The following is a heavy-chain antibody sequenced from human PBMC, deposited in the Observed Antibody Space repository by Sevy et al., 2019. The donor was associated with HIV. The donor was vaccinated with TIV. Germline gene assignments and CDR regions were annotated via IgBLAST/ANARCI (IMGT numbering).Heavy chain of an antibody. D-gene: IGHD3-22*01. J-gene: IGHJ4*02. CDR3: ARNDYYDTSGGTWNFDY. Sequence: GGSLRLSCAASRFTFSSYAMSWVRRAPGKGLEWVSTVSNNGGATYYADSVKGRFTISRDNSKYTLYVQMSSLRAEDMAVYFCARNDYYDTSGGTWNFDYWGQGTLVTVSS. CDR1: RFTFSSYA. CDR2: VSNNGGAT. V-gene: IGHV3-23*01.